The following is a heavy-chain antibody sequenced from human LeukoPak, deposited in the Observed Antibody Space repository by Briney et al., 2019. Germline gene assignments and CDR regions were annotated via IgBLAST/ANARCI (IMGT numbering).Heavy chain of an antibody. CDR3: ARHPYSGSYHFDY. Sequence: ASVKVSCKAPGYIFTGYYMHWVRQAPGQGLEWMGWINPNSGGTNSAQKFQGRVTMTRDTSISTAYMELSRLTSDDTAVYYCARHPYSGSYHFDYWGQGTLVTVSS. CDR1: GYIFTGYY. J-gene: IGHJ4*02. D-gene: IGHD1-26*01. CDR2: INPNSGGT. V-gene: IGHV1-2*02.